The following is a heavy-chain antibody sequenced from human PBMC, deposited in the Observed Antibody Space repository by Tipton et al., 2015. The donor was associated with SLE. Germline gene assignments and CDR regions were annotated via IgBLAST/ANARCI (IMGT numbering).Heavy chain of an antibody. Sequence: GLVKPSETLSLTCSVYGGSISSHYWSWIRQPPGKGLEWIGYIYYSGRTNYNPSLKSRVTVSVDTSKNQFSLKLSSVTAADTAVYYCARDSTMVRGVNDYWGQGSRATVSS. CDR2: IYYSGRT. D-gene: IGHD3-10*01. CDR3: ARDSTMVRGVNDY. CDR1: GGSISSHY. J-gene: IGHJ4*02. V-gene: IGHV4-59*11.